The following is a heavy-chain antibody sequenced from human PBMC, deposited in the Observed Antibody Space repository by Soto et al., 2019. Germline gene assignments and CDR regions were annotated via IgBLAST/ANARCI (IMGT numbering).Heavy chain of an antibody. Sequence: EVQLVESGGGLVQPGGSLRLSCAASGLIFSDYHMDWVRQAPGQGLEWVGRIRRKANSYTTEYAASVKGRFTISRDDSKNSLYLQMNGLKSEDAAVYYCAMLGGWSGGSSGMDVWGHGTTVTVSS. CDR3: AMLGGWSGGSSGMDV. CDR1: GLIFSDYH. CDR2: IRRKANSYTT. D-gene: IGHD6-19*01. V-gene: IGHV3-72*01. J-gene: IGHJ6*02.